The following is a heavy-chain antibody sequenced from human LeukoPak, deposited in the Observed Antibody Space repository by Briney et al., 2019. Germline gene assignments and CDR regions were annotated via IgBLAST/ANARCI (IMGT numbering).Heavy chain of an antibody. CDR2: VYYGGSS. J-gene: IGHJ6*03. D-gene: IGHD3-3*01. CDR1: GGSISNYY. CDR3: ARALYYDFWSYMDV. Sequence: SETLSLTCTVSGGSISNYYWSWIRQPPGKGLEWIGYVYYGGSSTYNPSLKSRVTISLDTSKNQFSLKLSSVTAADTAVYYCARALYYDFWSYMDVWGKGTTVTVSS. V-gene: IGHV4-59*01.